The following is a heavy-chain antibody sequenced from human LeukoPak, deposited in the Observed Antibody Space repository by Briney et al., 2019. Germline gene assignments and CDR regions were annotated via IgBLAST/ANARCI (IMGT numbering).Heavy chain of an antibody. CDR1: GFTFSSYA. J-gene: IGHJ2*01. Sequence: PGGSLRLSCAASGFTFSSYAMSWVRQAPGKGLEWVSALSGSGGGTYHADSVKGRFTISRDNSKNTLYLQMNSLRAEDTAPYYCARRWYFDLWGRGALVTVSS. V-gene: IGHV3-23*01. CDR3: ARRWYFDL. CDR2: LSGSGGGT.